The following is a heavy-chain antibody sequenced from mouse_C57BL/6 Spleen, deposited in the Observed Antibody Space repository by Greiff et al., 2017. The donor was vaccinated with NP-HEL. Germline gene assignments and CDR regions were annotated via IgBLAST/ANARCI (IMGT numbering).Heavy chain of an antibody. CDR1: GYAFSSYW. J-gene: IGHJ2*01. V-gene: IGHV1-80*01. CDR3: ARGVYDGYLDY. CDR2: IYPGDGDT. Sequence: VQLVESGAELVKPGASVKISCKASGYAFSSYWMNWVKQRPGKGLEWIGQIYPGDGDTNYNGKFKGKATLTADKSSSTAYMQLSSLTSEDSAVYFCARGVYDGYLDYWGQGTTLTVSS. D-gene: IGHD2-3*01.